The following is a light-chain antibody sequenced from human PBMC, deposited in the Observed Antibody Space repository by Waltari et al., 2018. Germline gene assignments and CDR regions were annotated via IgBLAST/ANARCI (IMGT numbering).Light chain of an antibody. CDR3: MQGLHPPLT. J-gene: IGKJ3*01. V-gene: IGKV4-1*01. Sequence: DIVMTQSPDSLAVSLGERATINCKSSQSVLYSSNDKNYLAWFQQQPGQPPKLLISWASTRESGVPDRFSGSGSGTDFTLKISRVEAEDVGVYYCMQGLHPPLTFGPGTKVEIK. CDR1: QSVLYSSNDKNY. CDR2: WAS.